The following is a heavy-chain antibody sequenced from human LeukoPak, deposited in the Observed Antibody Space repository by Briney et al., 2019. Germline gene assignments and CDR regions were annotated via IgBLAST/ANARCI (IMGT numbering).Heavy chain of an antibody. J-gene: IGHJ5*02. D-gene: IGHD3-3*01. V-gene: IGHV1-18*04. Sequence: VASVKVSCKASGYTFTDYYMHWVRQAPGQGLEWMGWISAYNGNTNYAQKLQGRVTMTTDTSTSTAYMELRSLRSDDTAVYYCARVMDSYYDFWSGSENWFDPWGQGTLVTVSS. CDR1: GYTFTDYY. CDR3: ARVMDSYYDFWSGSENWFDP. CDR2: ISAYNGNT.